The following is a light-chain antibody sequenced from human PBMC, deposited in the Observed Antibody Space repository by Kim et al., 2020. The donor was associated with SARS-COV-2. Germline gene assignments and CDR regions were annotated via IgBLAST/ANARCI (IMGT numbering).Light chain of an antibody. V-gene: IGLV3-19*01. CDR1: GPGSYD. CDR3: NSRNTNDNVV. J-gene: IGLJ2*01. CDR2: GKN. Sequence: VTLRQSVRIASQEAGPGSYDATWYQQKPRQAPILVIYGKNNRPSGIPDRFSASSSGNTASLTITGTQAGDEADYYCNSRNTNDNVVFGGGTKLTVL.